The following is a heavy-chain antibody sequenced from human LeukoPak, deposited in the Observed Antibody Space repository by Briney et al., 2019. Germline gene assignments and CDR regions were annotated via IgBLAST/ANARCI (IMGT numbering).Heavy chain of an antibody. Sequence: GGSLRLSCAASGFTFSSHWMHWVRQAPGQGLVWVSRINSDGSSTSYADSVKGRFTISRDNAKNTLHLQMNSLRAEDTAVYYCARAHPLDYWGQGTLVTVSS. CDR1: GFTFSSHW. CDR2: INSDGSST. CDR3: ARAHPLDY. V-gene: IGHV3-74*01. J-gene: IGHJ4*02.